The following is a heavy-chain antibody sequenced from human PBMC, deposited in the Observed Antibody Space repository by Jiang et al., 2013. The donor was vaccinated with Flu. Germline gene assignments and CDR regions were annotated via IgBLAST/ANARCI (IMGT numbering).Heavy chain of an antibody. CDR2: VSNDESNK. D-gene: IGHD6-19*01. CDR3: AKGTNSGWYFDWFDP. J-gene: IGHJ5*02. Sequence: PGASLRLSCAASGFTFNDYGIYWVRQGSGQGAWSGWREVSNDESNKFYADSVKGRFTISRDSSKNTVFLQLNNLGAEDTAVYYCAKGTNSGWYFDWFDPWGQGTLVTVSS. CDR1: GFTFNDYG. V-gene: IGHV3-30*18.